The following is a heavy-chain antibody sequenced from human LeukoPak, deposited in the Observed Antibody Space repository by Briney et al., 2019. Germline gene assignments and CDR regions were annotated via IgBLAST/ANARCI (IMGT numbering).Heavy chain of an antibody. CDR1: GFTFSSYD. V-gene: IGHV3-13*01. CDR3: ARVGIAAAGTDYGMDV. J-gene: IGHJ6*02. D-gene: IGHD6-13*01. Sequence: PGGSLRLSCAASGFTFSSYDMHWVRQATGKGLEWVSAIGTAGDTYYPGSVKGRFTISRENAKNSLYLQMNSLRAGDTAVYYCARVGIAAAGTDYGMDVWGQGTTVTVSS. CDR2: IGTAGDT.